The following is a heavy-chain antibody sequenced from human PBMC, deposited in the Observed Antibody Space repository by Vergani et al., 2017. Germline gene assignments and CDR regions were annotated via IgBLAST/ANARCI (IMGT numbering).Heavy chain of an antibody. CDR3: ARDRRIAHYGMDV. J-gene: IGHJ6*02. CDR1: GGSISSGGYY. D-gene: IGHD6-13*01. Sequence: QVQLQESGPGLVKPSQTLSLTCTVSGGSISSGGYYWSWIRQHPGKGLEWIGYISYSGSTFYTPSLKSRVTISVDTSKNQFSLKLSSVTAADTAVYYCARDRRIAHYGMDVWGQGTTVTVSS. CDR2: ISYSGST. V-gene: IGHV4-31*03.